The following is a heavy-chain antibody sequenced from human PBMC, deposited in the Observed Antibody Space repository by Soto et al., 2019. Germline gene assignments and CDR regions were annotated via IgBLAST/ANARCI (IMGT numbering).Heavy chain of an antibody. D-gene: IGHD2-2*01. V-gene: IGHV3-66*01. CDR3: ARANYFSSPTCDYYYMDV. J-gene: IGHJ6*03. CDR2: IYSGGST. CDR1: GFTVSSKY. Sequence: EVQLVESGGGLVQPGGSLRLSCAASGFTVSSKYMSWVRQAPGKGLECVSVIYSGGSTFYADSVKGRFTISRDNSKNTRNLQMNSLRAEDTAVYYCARANYFSSPTCDYYYMDVWGRGPRSPSP.